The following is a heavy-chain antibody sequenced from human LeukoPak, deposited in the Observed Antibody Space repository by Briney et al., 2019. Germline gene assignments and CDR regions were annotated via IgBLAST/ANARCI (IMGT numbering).Heavy chain of an antibody. Sequence: SETLSLTCTVSGGSISSSSYYWGWIRQPPGKGLEWIGSIYYSGSTYYNPSLKSRVTISVDTSKNQFSLKLSSVTAADTAVYYCASTYYYDSSGLSGPFQHWGQGTLVTVSS. J-gene: IGHJ1*01. CDR2: IYYSGST. CDR1: GGSISSSSYY. V-gene: IGHV4-39*07. CDR3: ASTYYYDSSGLSGPFQH. D-gene: IGHD3-22*01.